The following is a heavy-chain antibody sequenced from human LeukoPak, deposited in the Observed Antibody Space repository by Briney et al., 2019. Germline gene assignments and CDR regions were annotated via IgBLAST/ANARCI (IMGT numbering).Heavy chain of an antibody. Sequence: ASVKVSCTASGDTFSSYAISWVRQAPGQGLEWMGGIIPIFGTANYAQKFQGRVTITADESTSTAYMELSSLRSEDTAVYYCAREYCSSTSCPVDPWGQGTLVTVSS. D-gene: IGHD2-2*01. CDR3: AREYCSSTSCPVDP. J-gene: IGHJ5*02. CDR2: IIPIFGTA. CDR1: GDTFSSYA. V-gene: IGHV1-69*13.